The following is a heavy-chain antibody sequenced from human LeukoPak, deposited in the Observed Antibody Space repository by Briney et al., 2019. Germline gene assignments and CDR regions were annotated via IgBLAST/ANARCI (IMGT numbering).Heavy chain of an antibody. CDR3: ASVLSGIAVAGSFDP. Sequence: ASLKLSCKASGGTFSSYAISCVRQTPGQGREWMGRIIPILGIANYAQKLEGRVKITADKSTSTAYMELSSLRSEDTAVYYCASVLSGIAVAGSFDPWGQGTLVTVSS. V-gene: IGHV1-69*04. CDR2: IIPILGIA. D-gene: IGHD6-19*01. CDR1: GGTFSSYA. J-gene: IGHJ5*02.